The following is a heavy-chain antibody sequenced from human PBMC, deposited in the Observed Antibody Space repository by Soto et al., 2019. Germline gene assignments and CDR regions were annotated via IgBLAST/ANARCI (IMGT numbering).Heavy chain of an antibody. CDR3: ARLPYYYDSSGYGLDY. V-gene: IGHV4-30-4*01. Sequence: SETLSLTCTVSGGSISSGDYYWSWIRQPPGKGLEWIGYIYYSGSTYYNPSLKSRVTISVDTSKNQFSLKLSSVTAADTAVYYCARLPYYYDSSGYGLDYWGQGTLLTVSS. J-gene: IGHJ4*02. CDR2: IYYSGST. CDR1: GGSISSGDYY. D-gene: IGHD3-22*01.